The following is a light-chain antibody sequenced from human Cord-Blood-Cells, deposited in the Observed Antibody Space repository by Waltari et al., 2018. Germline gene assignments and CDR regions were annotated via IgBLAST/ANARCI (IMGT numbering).Light chain of an antibody. V-gene: IGKV3-15*01. CDR1: QSVSSN. CDR2: GVS. CDR3: QQYNNWPPWT. Sequence: EIVMTQSPATLSVSPGERATLSCRASQSVSSNLAWYQQKPGQAPRLLLYGVSTRATGIPARFSGLGSGTEFTLTISSLQSEDCAVYYCQQYNNWPPWTFGQGTKVEIK. J-gene: IGKJ1*01.